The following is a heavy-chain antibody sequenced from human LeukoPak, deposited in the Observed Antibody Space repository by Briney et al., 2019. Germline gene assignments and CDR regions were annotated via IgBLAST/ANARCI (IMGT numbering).Heavy chain of an antibody. J-gene: IGHJ4*02. D-gene: IGHD1-26*01. CDR2: IIPILGIA. Sequence: SVKVSCKASGGTFSSYTISWVRQAPGQGLEWMGRIIPILGIANYAQKFQGRVTIAADKSTSTAYMELSSLRSEDTAVYYCAIRYSGSLAYDFDYWGQGTLVTVSS. CDR3: AIRYSGSLAYDFDY. V-gene: IGHV1-69*02. CDR1: GGTFSSYT.